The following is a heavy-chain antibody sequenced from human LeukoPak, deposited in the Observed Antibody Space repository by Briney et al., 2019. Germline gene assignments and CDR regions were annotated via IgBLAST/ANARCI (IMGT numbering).Heavy chain of an antibody. J-gene: IGHJ4*02. CDR2: ISGSGGST. V-gene: IGHV3-23*01. CDR1: GFTFSSYA. D-gene: IGHD3-9*01. Sequence: GGSLRLSCAASGFTFSSYAMSWVRQAPGKGLEWVSAISGSGGSTYYADSVKGRFTISRDNSKNTLYLQMNSLRAEDTAVYYCAKDQYYDILTGYPIRGEGFDYWGQGTLVTVSS. CDR3: AKDQYYDILTGYPIRGEGFDY.